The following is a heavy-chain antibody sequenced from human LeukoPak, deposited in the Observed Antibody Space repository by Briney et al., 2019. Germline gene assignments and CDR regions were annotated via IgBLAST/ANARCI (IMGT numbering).Heavy chain of an antibody. CDR2: ISGSGDST. J-gene: IGHJ1*01. V-gene: IGHV3-23*01. CDR3: AKDGVAAAGTYLEYFQH. Sequence: PGGSLRLSCAASGFTFSSYAMSWVRQAPGKGLEWVSAISGSGDSTYYADSVKGRFTISRDNSKNTLYLQMNSLRAEDTAAYYCAKDGVAAAGTYLEYFQHWGQGTLVTVSS. CDR1: GFTFSSYA. D-gene: IGHD6-13*01.